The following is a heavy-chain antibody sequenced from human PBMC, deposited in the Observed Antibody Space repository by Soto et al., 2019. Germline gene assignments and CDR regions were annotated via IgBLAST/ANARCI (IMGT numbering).Heavy chain of an antibody. CDR3: ARAIERLFGC. V-gene: IGHV3-30-3*01. J-gene: IGHJ4*02. D-gene: IGHD3-3*01. CDR2: ISYDGSNK. CDR1: GFTFSSYA. Sequence: QVQLVESGGGVVQPGRSLRLSCAASGFTFSSYAMHWVRQAPGKGLEWVAVISYDGSNKYYADSVKGRFTISRDNSKNTLYLQMNSLRAEDTAVYFCARAIERLFGCWGQGTLITVSS.